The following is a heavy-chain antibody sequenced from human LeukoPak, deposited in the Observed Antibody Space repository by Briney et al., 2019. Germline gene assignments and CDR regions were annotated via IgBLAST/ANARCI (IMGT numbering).Heavy chain of an antibody. Sequence: PGGSLRLSCAASGFIFSSYSMNWVRQAPGKGLEWVSYISSSGSTIYFADSVKGRFTISRDNAKYSLHLQMDSLRAEDTAVYSCARGGLGSWTFDSWGQVTLVTVSS. CDR2: ISSSGSTI. J-gene: IGHJ4*02. D-gene: IGHD2-15*01. CDR1: GFIFSSYS. V-gene: IGHV3-48*04. CDR3: ARGGLGSWTFDS.